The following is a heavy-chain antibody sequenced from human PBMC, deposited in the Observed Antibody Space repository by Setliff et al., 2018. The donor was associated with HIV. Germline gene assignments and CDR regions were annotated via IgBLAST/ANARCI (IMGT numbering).Heavy chain of an antibody. CDR2: ITWNSGNI. CDR1: GFTFDDYA. CDR3: ARPQYYYDTSGDDD. Sequence: GGSLRLSCAASGFTFDDYAMHWVRQAPGKGLEWVSSITWNSGNIGYADSVKGRFTISRDDSKNTAYLQMSSLKTEDTAVYYCARPQYYYDTSGDDDWGQGTLVTVSS. J-gene: IGHJ4*02. V-gene: IGHV3-9*01. D-gene: IGHD3-22*01.